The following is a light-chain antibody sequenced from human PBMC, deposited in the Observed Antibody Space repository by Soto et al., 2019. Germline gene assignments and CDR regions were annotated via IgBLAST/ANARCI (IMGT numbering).Light chain of an antibody. CDR3: CSYAGRSTLV. CDR1: SSDVGSYNL. Sequence: QSVLTQPASVSGSPGQSITISCTGSSSDVGSYNLVSWHQQYPGKAPKLMIYEGSKRPSGVSNRFSGAKSGNTASLTISGLQAEGEADYYCCSYAGRSTLVFGGGTKLPVL. CDR2: EGS. V-gene: IGLV2-23*01. J-gene: IGLJ3*02.